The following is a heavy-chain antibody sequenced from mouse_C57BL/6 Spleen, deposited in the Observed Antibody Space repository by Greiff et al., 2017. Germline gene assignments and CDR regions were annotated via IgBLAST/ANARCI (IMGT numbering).Heavy chain of an antibody. J-gene: IGHJ2*01. CDR3: ARSGAYYSNDY. V-gene: IGHV1-61*01. CDR1: GYTFTSYW. D-gene: IGHD2-5*01. Sequence: QVHVKQPGAELVRPGSSVKLSCKASGYTFTSYWMDWVKQRPGQGLEWIGNIYPSDSETHYNQKFKDKATLTVDKSSSTAYMQLSSLTSEDSAVYYCARSGAYYSNDYWGQGTTLTVSS. CDR2: IYPSDSET.